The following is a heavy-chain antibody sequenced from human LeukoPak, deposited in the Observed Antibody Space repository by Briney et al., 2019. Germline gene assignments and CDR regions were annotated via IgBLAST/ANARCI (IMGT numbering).Heavy chain of an antibody. Sequence: GGSLRLSCVASGFTFSRYGMHWVRQAPGKGLEWVAVIWYDGSNICYADSVKGRFTISRDNSNNTLYLQMNSLRAEDTAVYYCAKDQTPSVGYYQHYWGQGTLVTVSS. V-gene: IGHV3-30*02. CDR1: GFTFSRYG. CDR3: AKDQTPSVGYYQHY. CDR2: IWYDGSNI. J-gene: IGHJ4*02. D-gene: IGHD3-22*01.